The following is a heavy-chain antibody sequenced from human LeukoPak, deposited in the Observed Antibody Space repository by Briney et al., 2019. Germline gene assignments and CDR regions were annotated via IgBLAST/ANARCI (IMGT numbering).Heavy chain of an antibody. D-gene: IGHD3-9*01. CDR3: ARAPTKFRRDWFDP. CDR1: EFTFSSYE. V-gene: IGHV3-48*03. J-gene: IGHJ5*02. CDR2: ISSSGSTI. Sequence: GGSLRLSSAASEFTFSSYEMNWIRQAPGKGLEWVSYISSSGSTIYYADSVKGRFTISRDNAKNSLYLQMNNLRVEDTAVYYCARAPTKFRRDWFDPWGQGTLVTVSS.